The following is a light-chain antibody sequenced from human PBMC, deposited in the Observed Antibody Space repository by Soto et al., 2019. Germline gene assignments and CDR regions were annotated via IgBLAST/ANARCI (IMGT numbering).Light chain of an antibody. J-gene: IGLJ1*01. CDR2: YDT. CDR3: QVWESSSDHYV. V-gene: IGLV3-21*01. Sequence: SYELTQPPSVSVAPGKTARITCGGDNIGSKSVHWYQQKPGQATVLVIYYDTDRPSGIPERFSGSNSGNTATLTISRVEAGDDADYYCQVWESSSDHYVFGNGTKVTVL. CDR1: NIGSKS.